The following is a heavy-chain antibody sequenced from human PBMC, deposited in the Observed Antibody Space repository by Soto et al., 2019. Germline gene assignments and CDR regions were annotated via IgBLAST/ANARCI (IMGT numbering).Heavy chain of an antibody. CDR1: GFTFSSYG. Sequence: GGSLRLSCAASGFTFSSYGMHWVRQAPGKGLEWVAVISYDGSNKYYADSVKGRFTISRDNSKNTLYLQMNSLRAEDTAVYYCAKDHRGELSPRIYGMDVWGQGTTVTVSS. CDR3: AKDHRGELSPRIYGMDV. V-gene: IGHV3-30*18. J-gene: IGHJ6*02. D-gene: IGHD1-26*01. CDR2: ISYDGSNK.